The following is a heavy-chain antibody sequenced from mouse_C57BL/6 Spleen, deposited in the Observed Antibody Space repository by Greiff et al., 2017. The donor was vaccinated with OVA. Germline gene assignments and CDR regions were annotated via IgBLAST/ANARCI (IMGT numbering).Heavy chain of an antibody. V-gene: IGHV1-61*01. CDR1: GYTFTSYW. D-gene: IGHD4-1*01. CDR3: ARSAGPFDY. J-gene: IGHJ2*01. CDR2: IYPSDSET. Sequence: QVQLKQPGAELVRPGSSVKLSCKASGYTFTSYWMDWVKQRPGQGLEWIGNIYPSDSETHYNQKFKDKATLTVDKSSSTAYMQLSSLTSEDSAVYYCARSAGPFDYWGQGTTLTVSS.